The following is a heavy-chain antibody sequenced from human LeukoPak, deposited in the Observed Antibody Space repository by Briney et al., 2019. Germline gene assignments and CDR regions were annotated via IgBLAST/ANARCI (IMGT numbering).Heavy chain of an antibody. Sequence: VASVKVSCKASGGTFSSYAISWVRQAPGQGLEWMGRITPIFGTANYAQKFQGRVTITTDESTSTAYMELSSLRSEDTAVYYCAIFSVEMATIDAFDIWGQGTMVTVSS. V-gene: IGHV1-69*05. D-gene: IGHD5-24*01. J-gene: IGHJ3*02. CDR1: GGTFSSYA. CDR2: ITPIFGTA. CDR3: AIFSVEMATIDAFDI.